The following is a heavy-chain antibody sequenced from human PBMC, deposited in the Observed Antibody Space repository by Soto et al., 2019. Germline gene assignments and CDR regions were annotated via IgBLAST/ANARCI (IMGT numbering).Heavy chain of an antibody. V-gene: IGHV1-18*01. CDR2: ISGHNGHA. J-gene: IGHJ4*02. CDR3: ARYQPYSTGYYYVDQ. D-gene: IGHD6-19*01. CDR1: GYNFTTYG. Sequence: QVQLVQSGAEVKKPGASVKVSCKTSGYNFTTYGVSWVRQALGQGLEWMVWISGHNGHANYAQTFQGRVTMTTDTSTTTAYMERRSLRSDDTAVYYWARYQPYSTGYYYVDQWGQGTLAIVTS.